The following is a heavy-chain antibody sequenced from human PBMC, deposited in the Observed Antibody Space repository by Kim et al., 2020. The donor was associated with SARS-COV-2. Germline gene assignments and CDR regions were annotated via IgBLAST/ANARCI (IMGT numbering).Heavy chain of an antibody. V-gene: IGHV3-23*01. CDR1: GFTFGTYA. CDR2: ISATGHDA. CDR3: ARGSHYFETSGYLDY. J-gene: IGHJ4*02. D-gene: IGHD3-9*01. Sequence: GGSLRLSCVASGFTFGTYAMNWVRQAPGKGLEWVSGISATGHDADHADSVMGRFGVSRNNSNNMVFLHLASLRVEDTAVYFCARGSHYFETSGYLDYWGQGVLVTVSS.